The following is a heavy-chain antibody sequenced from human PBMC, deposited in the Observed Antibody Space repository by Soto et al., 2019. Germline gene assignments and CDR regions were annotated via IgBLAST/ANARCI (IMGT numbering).Heavy chain of an antibody. V-gene: IGHV4-31*03. D-gene: IGHD2-21*01. CDR3: ARRGGTASGNSSRALDA. CDR1: SDSMNIAGYY. Sequence: TLCLTCYVPSDSMNIAGYYLSWIRPHPGKGLECTVHIYSNGDAYYNRSPKSRVTIPVDTCQTQFCLNLASVAGAATTVYHCARRGGTASGNSSRALDAWGQGPKVTAS. CDR2: IYSNGDA. J-gene: IGHJ6*02.